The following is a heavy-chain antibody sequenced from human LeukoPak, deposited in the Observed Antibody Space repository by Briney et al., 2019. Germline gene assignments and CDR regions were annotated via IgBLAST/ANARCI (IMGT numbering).Heavy chain of an antibody. CDR1: GYSISSGYY. Sequence: SETLSLTCTVSGYSISSGYYWGWIRQPPGKGLEWIGSIYHSGSTYYNPSLKSRVTISVDTSKNQFSLKLSSVTAADTAVYYCARVLLYDSSGYYYPDAFDIWGQGTMVTVSS. J-gene: IGHJ3*02. V-gene: IGHV4-38-2*02. D-gene: IGHD3-22*01. CDR2: IYHSGST. CDR3: ARVLLYDSSGYYYPDAFDI.